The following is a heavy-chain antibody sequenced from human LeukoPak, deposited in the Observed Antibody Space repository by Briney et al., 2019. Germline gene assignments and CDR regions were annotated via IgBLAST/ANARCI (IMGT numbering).Heavy chain of an antibody. Sequence: SETLSLTCTVSGGSISSYYWSWIRQPAGKGLEWIGRIYTSGSTNYNPSLKSRVTMSVDTSKNQFSLKLSSVTAADTAVYYCAREYYDILTGYLRLDPWGQGTLVTVSS. V-gene: IGHV4-4*07. CDR2: IYTSGST. D-gene: IGHD3-9*01. CDR3: AREYYDILTGYLRLDP. J-gene: IGHJ5*02. CDR1: GGSISSYY.